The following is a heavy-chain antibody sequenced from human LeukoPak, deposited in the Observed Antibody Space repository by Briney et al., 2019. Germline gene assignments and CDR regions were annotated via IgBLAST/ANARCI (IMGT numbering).Heavy chain of an antibody. D-gene: IGHD5-18*01. CDR3: ATASTSTASDY. V-gene: IGHV3-9*01. CDR2: ISWNSGSI. J-gene: IGHJ4*02. CDR1: GFTFDDYA. Sequence: GGSLRLSCAASGFTFDDYAMHWVRQAPGKGLEWVSGISWNSGSIGYADSVKGRFTISRDNAKNSLYLQMSSLRAEDTAVYYCATASTSTASDYWGQGTLVTVSS.